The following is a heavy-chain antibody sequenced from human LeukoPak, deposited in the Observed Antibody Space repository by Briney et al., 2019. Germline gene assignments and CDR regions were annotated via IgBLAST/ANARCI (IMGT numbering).Heavy chain of an antibody. CDR2: IYYSGGT. D-gene: IGHD6-19*01. CDR3: ARVQWPDGKGVGVFDS. V-gene: IGHV4-59*01. CDR1: DGSITTYY. Sequence: NLSETLSLTCTVSDGSITTYYWSWIRQPPGKGLECLGYIYYSGGTNYNPSLKSRVTISIDTSNNQLSLKLSSVTAADTAVYYCARVQWPDGKGVGVFDSWGLGTLVTVSS. J-gene: IGHJ4*02.